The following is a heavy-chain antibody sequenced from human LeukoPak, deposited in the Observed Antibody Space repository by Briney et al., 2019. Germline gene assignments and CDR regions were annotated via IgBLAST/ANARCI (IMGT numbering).Heavy chain of an antibody. J-gene: IGHJ6*02. D-gene: IGHD1-26*01. V-gene: IGHV1-8*01. Sequence: ASVKVSSKASGYTFTSYDINWVRQATGQGLEWMGWMNPNSGNTGYAQKFQGRVTMTRNTSISTAYMGLSSLRSEDTAVYYCAVALGKAITYYYYGMDVWGQGTTVTVSS. CDR2: MNPNSGNT. CDR1: GYTFTSYD. CDR3: AVALGKAITYYYYGMDV.